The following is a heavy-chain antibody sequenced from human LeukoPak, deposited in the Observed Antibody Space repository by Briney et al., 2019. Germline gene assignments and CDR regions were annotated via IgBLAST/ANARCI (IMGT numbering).Heavy chain of an antibody. CDR1: GGSISSYY. CDR2: IYYSGST. Sequence: SETLSLTCTVSGGSISSYYWSWIRQPPGKGLEWIGYIYYSGSTNYNPSLKSRVTISVDTSKNQFSLKPSSVTAADTAVYYCARDAPYCSGGSCYRYYYYMDVWGKGTTVTVSS. V-gene: IGHV4-59*01. CDR3: ARDAPYCSGGSCYRYYYYMDV. J-gene: IGHJ6*03. D-gene: IGHD2-15*01.